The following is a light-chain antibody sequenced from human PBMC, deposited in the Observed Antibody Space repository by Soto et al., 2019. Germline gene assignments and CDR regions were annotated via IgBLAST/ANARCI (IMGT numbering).Light chain of an antibody. V-gene: IGKV1-5*01. CDR2: DAS. CDR3: QQYNSYSPSFT. J-gene: IGKJ3*01. CDR1: QSISSW. Sequence: DIQMTQSPSTLSASVGDRVTITCRASQSISSWLAWYQQKPGKAPKLLIYDASSLESGVPSRFSGSGSGTAVTLSISSLQPDDFATYYCQQYNSYSPSFTFGPGTKVDIK.